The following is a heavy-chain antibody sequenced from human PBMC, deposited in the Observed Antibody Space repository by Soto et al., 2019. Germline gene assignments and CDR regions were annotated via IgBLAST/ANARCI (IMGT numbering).Heavy chain of an antibody. D-gene: IGHD3-22*01. CDR3: ARDRDPDSSGHTGMDV. J-gene: IGHJ6*02. Sequence: QVXLVQSGAEVXXXXSSVKVSCKASGGTXXXYAISWVRQAPXXGXXXXXXXIPIFGTANYAQKFQGRVTITADESTSTAYMELSSLRSEDTAVYYCARDRDPDSSGHTGMDVWGQGTTVTVSS. V-gene: IGHV1-69*01. CDR1: GGTXXXYA. CDR2: XIPIFGTA.